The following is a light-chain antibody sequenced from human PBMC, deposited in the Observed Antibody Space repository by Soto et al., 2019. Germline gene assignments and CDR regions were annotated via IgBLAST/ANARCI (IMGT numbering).Light chain of an antibody. Sequence: EIVLTQSPGTLSLSPGERATLSCRASQTVTRNYLAWHQQKHGQTPRLLVYGASSRATGIPDRFSGSGSGTDLTITISRLEPEDFAVYYCQQHGSSPITFGQGTRLEIK. CDR1: QTVTRNY. V-gene: IGKV3-20*01. J-gene: IGKJ5*01. CDR2: GAS. CDR3: QQHGSSPIT.